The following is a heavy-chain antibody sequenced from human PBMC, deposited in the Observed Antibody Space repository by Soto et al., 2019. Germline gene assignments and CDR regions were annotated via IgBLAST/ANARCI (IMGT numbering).Heavy chain of an antibody. J-gene: IGHJ4*02. CDR1: GGSISSSY. D-gene: IGHD1-26*01. CDR2: IYYSGST. CDR3: ARDSGSYFDY. V-gene: IGHV4-59*01. Sequence: SETLSRTCTVSGGSISSSYGSWIRQPPGKGLEWIGYIYYSGSTNYNPSLKSRVTISVDTSKNQFSLKLSSVTAADTAVYYCARDSGSYFDYWGQGTLVTVS.